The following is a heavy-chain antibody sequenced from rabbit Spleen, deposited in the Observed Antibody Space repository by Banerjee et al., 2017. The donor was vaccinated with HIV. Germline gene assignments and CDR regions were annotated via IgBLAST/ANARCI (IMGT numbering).Heavy chain of an antibody. D-gene: IGHD2-1*01. V-gene: IGHV1S45*01. J-gene: IGHJ4*01. Sequence: QEQVVESGGGLVQPEGSLTVTCTASGFSFSSSYYMCWVRQAPGEGLESIACIYGGSGGSTWCASCEKGRFTISKTSSTTVDLKMASLTVADPAASFCARGSSAMNIVIIGYYFNLWGPGTLVTVS. CDR2: IYGGSGGST. CDR1: GFSFSSSYY. CDR3: ARGSSAMNIVIIGYYFNL.